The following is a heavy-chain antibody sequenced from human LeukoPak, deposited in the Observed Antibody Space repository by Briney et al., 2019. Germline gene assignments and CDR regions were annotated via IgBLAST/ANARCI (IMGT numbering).Heavy chain of an antibody. CDR1: GGSISSGSYY. CDR2: IYTSGST. J-gene: IGHJ4*02. CDR3: ARRQGWYQGAPFDY. V-gene: IGHV4-61*02. Sequence: SQTPSLTCTVSGGSISSGSYYWSWIRQPAGKGLEWIGRIYTSGSTNYNPSLKSRVTISVDTSKNQFSLKLSSVTAADTAVYYCARRQGWYQGAPFDYWGQGTLVTVSS. D-gene: IGHD6-19*01.